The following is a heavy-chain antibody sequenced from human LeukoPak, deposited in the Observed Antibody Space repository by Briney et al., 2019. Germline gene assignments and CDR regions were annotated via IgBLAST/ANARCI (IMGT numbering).Heavy chain of an antibody. V-gene: IGHV3-30*04. D-gene: IGHD3-10*01. CDR3: AKAAITDGPHAPSSL. J-gene: IGHJ4*02. CDR1: RFTFSDYS. CDR2: ISSDGTDK. Sequence: GGSLRLSCAASRFTFSDYSMHWVRRAPGKGLQWVAVISSDGTDKYYAASVRGRFTISRDNSQNTVSLQMNSLTTEDTALYYCAKAAITDGPHAPSSLWGQGTLVTVSS.